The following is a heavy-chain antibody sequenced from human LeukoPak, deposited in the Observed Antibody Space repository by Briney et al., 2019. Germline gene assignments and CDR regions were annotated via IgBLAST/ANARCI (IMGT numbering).Heavy chain of an antibody. CDR3: ARDGAYYDSSAGALDL. CDR2: ISSTTYA. CDR1: GFMLSSYS. Sequence: GGSLRLSCAASGFMLSSYSMNWVRQAPGKGLEWVSSISSTTYARYAEVERGRYNITRDNGKNSLYVLMNSLRVEDTAIYCCARDGAYYDSSAGALDLWGRGNMVSVSS. D-gene: IGHD3-22*01. V-gene: IGHV3-21*01. J-gene: IGHJ3*01.